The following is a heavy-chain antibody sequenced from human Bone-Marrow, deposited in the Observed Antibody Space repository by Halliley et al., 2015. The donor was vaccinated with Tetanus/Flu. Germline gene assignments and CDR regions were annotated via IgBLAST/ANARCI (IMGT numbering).Heavy chain of an antibody. Sequence: AVSGFTFSTYAMSWVRQAPGKGLEWVSAVSGSGGATFYADSVKGRFTISRDNSKNTLYLQMNSLRAEDTAVYFCAKLAGIVASSAVRADFWGQGTLVTVSS. D-gene: IGHD3-22*01. CDR2: VSGSGGAT. V-gene: IGHV3-23*01. CDR3: AKLAGIVASSAVRADF. CDR1: GFTFSTYA. J-gene: IGHJ4*02.